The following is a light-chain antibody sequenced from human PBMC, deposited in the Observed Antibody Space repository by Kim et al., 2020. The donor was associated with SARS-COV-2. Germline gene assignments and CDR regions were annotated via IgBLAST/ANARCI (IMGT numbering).Light chain of an antibody. V-gene: IGKV3-15*01. CDR1: QSVSSS. J-gene: IGKJ1*01. Sequence: EIVMTQSPATLSVSPGERATLSCRASQSVSSSLAWYQQKPGQAPRLLIYGASTRATGIPARFSGRGSGTEFTLTISSLQSEDFAVYYCQQYNSGPWTFGQGTKVDIK. CDR2: GAS. CDR3: QQYNSGPWT.